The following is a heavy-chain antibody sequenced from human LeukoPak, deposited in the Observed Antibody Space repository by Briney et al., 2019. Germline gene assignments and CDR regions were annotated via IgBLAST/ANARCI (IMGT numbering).Heavy chain of an antibody. CDR3: ASQGGFDD. D-gene: IGHD2-15*01. V-gene: IGHV3-20*04. J-gene: IGHJ4*02. CDR2: LNWNGGST. CDR1: GFTFDDYG. Sequence: GGSLRLSCAAAGFTFDDYGMRWVRQAPGKGLEWVSGLNWNGGSTGYADSVKGRFTISRDNAKNSLYLQMNSLRGEDTAVYYCASQGGFDDWGQGTLVTVSS.